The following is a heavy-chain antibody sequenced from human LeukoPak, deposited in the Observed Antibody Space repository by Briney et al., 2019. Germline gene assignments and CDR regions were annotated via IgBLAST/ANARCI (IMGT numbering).Heavy chain of an antibody. D-gene: IGHD1-26*01. CDR3: ARDSPTTSFDY. CDR1: GGSISSGSYY. J-gene: IGHJ4*02. CDR2: IYTSGST. V-gene: IGHV4-61*02. Sequence: PSQTLSLTCTVSGGSISSGSYYWSWIRQPAGKGLEWIGRIYTSGSTNYNPSLKSRVTISVDTSKNQFSLKLSSVTAADMAVYYCARDSPTTSFDYWGQGTLVTVSS.